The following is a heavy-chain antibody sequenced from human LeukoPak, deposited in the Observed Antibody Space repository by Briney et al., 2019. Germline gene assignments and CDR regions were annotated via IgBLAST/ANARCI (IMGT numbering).Heavy chain of an antibody. V-gene: IGHV1-46*01. Sequence: ASVKVSCKASGGTFSSYALSWVRQAPGQGLEWMGIINPSGGSTSYAQKFQGRVTMTRDTSTSTVYMELSSLRSEDTAVYYCTKGDNWFDPWGQGTLVTVSS. CDR1: GGTFSSYA. CDR3: TKGDNWFDP. J-gene: IGHJ5*02. CDR2: INPSGGST.